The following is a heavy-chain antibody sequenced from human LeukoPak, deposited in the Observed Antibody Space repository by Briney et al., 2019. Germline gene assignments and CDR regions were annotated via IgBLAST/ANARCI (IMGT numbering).Heavy chain of an antibody. CDR2: INPNSGGT. CDR3: ARERCSSTSCYNWFDP. Sequence: ASVKVSCKASGYTFTGYYMHWVRQAPGQGLERMGWINPNSGGTNYAQKFQGRVTITRDTSISTAYMELSRLRSDDTAVYYCARERCSSTSCYNWFDPWGQGTLVTVSS. D-gene: IGHD2-2*01. J-gene: IGHJ5*02. V-gene: IGHV1-2*02. CDR1: GYTFTGYY.